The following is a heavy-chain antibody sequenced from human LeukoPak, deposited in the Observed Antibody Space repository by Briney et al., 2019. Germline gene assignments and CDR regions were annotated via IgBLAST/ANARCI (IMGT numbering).Heavy chain of an antibody. V-gene: IGHV3-7*01. CDR1: GFTFSSYW. D-gene: IGHD2-2*01. CDR2: IKQDGSEK. Sequence: GGSLRLXCAASGFTFSSYWMSWVRQAPGKGLESVANIKQDGSEKYYVDSVKGRFTISRDNAKNSLYLQMNSLRAEDTAVYYCARDLVVVPAAPIYYWGQGTLVTVSS. J-gene: IGHJ4*02. CDR3: ARDLVVVPAAPIYY.